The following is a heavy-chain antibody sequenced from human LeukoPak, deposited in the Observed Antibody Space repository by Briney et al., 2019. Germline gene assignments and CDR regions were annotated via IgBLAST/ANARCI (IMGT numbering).Heavy chain of an antibody. CDR1: GGSISSGDYY. CDR3: ASYDFWSGYLDY. V-gene: IGHV4-30-4*08. CDR2: IYYSGST. J-gene: IGHJ4*02. D-gene: IGHD3-3*01. Sequence: AQTLSLTCTVSGGSISSGDYYWSWIRQPPGKGLEWIGYIYYSGSTYFNPSLKSRVTISVDTSKNQFSLKLSSVTAADTAVYYCASYDFWSGYLDYWGQGTLVTVSS.